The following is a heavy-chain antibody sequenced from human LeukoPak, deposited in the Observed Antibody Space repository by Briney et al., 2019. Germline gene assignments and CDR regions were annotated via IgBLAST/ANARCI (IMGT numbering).Heavy chain of an antibody. CDR2: INPNSGGT. Sequence: GASVKVSCKASGYTFTGYYMHWVRQAPGQGLEWMGRINPNSGGTNYAQKFQGRVTMTRDTSISTAYMELSRLRSDDTAVYYCARTGGLRLGELSLAYWGQGTLVTVSS. V-gene: IGHV1-2*06. CDR3: ARTGGLRLGELSLAY. J-gene: IGHJ4*02. D-gene: IGHD3-16*02. CDR1: GYTFTGYY.